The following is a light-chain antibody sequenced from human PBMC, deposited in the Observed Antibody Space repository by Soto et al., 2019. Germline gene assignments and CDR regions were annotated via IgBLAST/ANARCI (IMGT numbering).Light chain of an antibody. CDR3: SSYTKSRAFV. J-gene: IGLJ7*01. CDR2: DVS. CDR1: SSDVGAFNY. Sequence: QSVLAQSASVSGSPGQSITISCTGTSSDVGAFNYVSWYQQHPGKAPKLMLYDVSNWPSGVSNRFSGSKSGNTASLTISGLLAEDEADYYCSSYTKSRAFVFGTGTQLTVL. V-gene: IGLV2-14*03.